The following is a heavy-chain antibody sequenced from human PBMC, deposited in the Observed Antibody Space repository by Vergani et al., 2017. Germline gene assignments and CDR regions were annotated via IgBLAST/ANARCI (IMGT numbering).Heavy chain of an antibody. CDR1: GGSISSSSYY. J-gene: IGHJ4*02. D-gene: IGHD6-6*01. CDR3: ARARSRGPGHSSSSGQRRYYFDY. CDR2: IHYSGST. V-gene: IGHV4-39*07. Sequence: QLQLQESGPGLAKPSETLSLTCTVSGGSISSSSYYWGWIRQPPGKGLEWTGSIHYSGSTNYNPSLKSLVTISVDTSKKQFALKLSSGTAADTAVYYCARARSRGPGHSSSSGQRRYYFDYWGEGSLVTVSS.